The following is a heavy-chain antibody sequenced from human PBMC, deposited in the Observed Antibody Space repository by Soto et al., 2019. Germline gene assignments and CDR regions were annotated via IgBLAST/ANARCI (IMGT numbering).Heavy chain of an antibody. CDR3: ARDVTIFGVVTYGMDV. Sequence: SVKVSCKASGGTFSSYAISWVRQAPGQGLEWMGGIIHIFGTANYAQKFQGRVTITADKSTSTAYMELSSLRSEDTAVYYCARDVTIFGVVTYGMDVWGQGTTVTVS. CDR1: GGTFSSYA. D-gene: IGHD3-3*01. CDR2: IIHIFGTA. J-gene: IGHJ6*02. V-gene: IGHV1-69*06.